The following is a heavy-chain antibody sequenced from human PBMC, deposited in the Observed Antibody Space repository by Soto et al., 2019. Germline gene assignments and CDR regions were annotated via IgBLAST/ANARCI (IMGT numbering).Heavy chain of an antibody. CDR3: ARDLSRGYYDSSGYYLGYYYYYGMDV. Sequence: GASVKVSCKASGYTFTGYYMHWVRQAPGQGHEWMGWINPNSGGTNYAQKFQSWVNMTRDTSISTAYMELSRLRSDDTAVYYCARDLSRGYYDSSGYYLGYYYYYGMDVWGQGTTVTVSS. J-gene: IGHJ6*02. CDR2: INPNSGGT. V-gene: IGHV1-2*04. D-gene: IGHD3-22*01. CDR1: GYTFTGYY.